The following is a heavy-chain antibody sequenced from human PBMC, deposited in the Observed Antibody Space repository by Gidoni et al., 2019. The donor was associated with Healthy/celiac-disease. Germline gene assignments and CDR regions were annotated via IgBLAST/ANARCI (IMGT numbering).Heavy chain of an antibody. CDR3: ETERSYYYGSGSVDY. Sequence: QVQLVQSGAEMKKPVASMKLSCKASGSTFTSYAIHWVRQAPGERFEWMGWINVGNGNPKDAKKFQGIVTSTRDTSASTAYMELSSLKYEDTAVYYCETERSYYYGSGSVDYWGQGTLVTVSS. V-gene: IGHV1-3*01. CDR1: GSTFTSYA. D-gene: IGHD3-10*01. J-gene: IGHJ4*02. CDR2: INVGNGNP.